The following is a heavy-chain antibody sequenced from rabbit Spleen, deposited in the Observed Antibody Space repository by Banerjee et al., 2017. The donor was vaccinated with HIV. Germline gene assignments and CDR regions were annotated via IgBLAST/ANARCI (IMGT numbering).Heavy chain of an antibody. D-gene: IGHD1-1*01. Sequence: QSLEESGGDLVKPGASLTLTCTASGVSFSSSSYMCWVRQAPGKGLEWIACINIVTGKSVYARWAKGRFTMSRTSSTTVTLQMTSLTAADTATYFCARDLVAVIGWNFNLWGPGTLVTVS. J-gene: IGHJ4*01. CDR3: ARDLVAVIGWNFNL. V-gene: IGHV1S40*01. CDR1: GVSFSSSSY. CDR2: INIVTGKS.